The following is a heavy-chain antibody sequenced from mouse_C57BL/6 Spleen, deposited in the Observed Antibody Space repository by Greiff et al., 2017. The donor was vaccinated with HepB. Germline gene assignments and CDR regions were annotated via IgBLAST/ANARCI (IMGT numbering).Heavy chain of an antibody. Sequence: EVQLQQSGPELVKPGASVKISCKASGYSFTGYYMNWVKQSPEKSLEWIGEINPSTGGTTYNQKFKAKATLTVDKSSSTAYMQLKSLTSEDSAVYYCARFPYYYGSSPFDYWGLGTTLTVSS. CDR3: ARFPYYYGSSPFDY. CDR1: GYSFTGYY. CDR2: INPSTGGT. V-gene: IGHV1-42*01. D-gene: IGHD1-1*01. J-gene: IGHJ2*01.